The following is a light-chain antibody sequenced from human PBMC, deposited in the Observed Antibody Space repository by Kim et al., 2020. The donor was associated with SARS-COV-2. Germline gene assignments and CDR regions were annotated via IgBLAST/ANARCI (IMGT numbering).Light chain of an antibody. Sequence: SASVGDRVTITCRASQDIRTWLAWYQQKPGKAPKILIYKASTLESGVSSRFSGSASGTEFSLTISSLQPEDFATYYCQQYDSYPYSFGQGTKLEI. V-gene: IGKV1-5*03. CDR3: QQYDSYPYS. CDR2: KAS. CDR1: QDIRTW. J-gene: IGKJ2*03.